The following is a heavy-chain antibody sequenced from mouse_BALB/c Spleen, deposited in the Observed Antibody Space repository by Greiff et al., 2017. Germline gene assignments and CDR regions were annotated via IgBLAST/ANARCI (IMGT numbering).Heavy chain of an antibody. Sequence: VQLQQSGPGLVAPSQSLSITCTVSGFSLTSYGVHWVRQPPGKGLEWLGVIWAGGSTNYNSALMSRLSISKDNSKSQVFLKMNSLQTDDTAMYYCARGTARATSSFAYWGQGTLVTVSA. V-gene: IGHV2-9*02. D-gene: IGHD3-2*01. J-gene: IGHJ3*01. CDR3: ARGTARATSSFAY. CDR1: GFSLTSYG. CDR2: IWAGGST.